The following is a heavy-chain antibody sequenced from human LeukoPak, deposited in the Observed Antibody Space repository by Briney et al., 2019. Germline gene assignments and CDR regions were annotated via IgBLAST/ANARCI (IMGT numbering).Heavy chain of an antibody. Sequence: SETLSLTCTVSGGSISSSSYYWGWIRQPPGKGLEWIGSIYYSGSTYYNPSIKSRVTISVDTSKNQFSLKLSSVTAADTAVYYCARVKGITMVRGVITWFDPWGQGTLVTVSS. CDR3: ARVKGITMVRGVITWFDP. CDR1: GGSISSSSYY. CDR2: IYYSGST. J-gene: IGHJ5*02. V-gene: IGHV4-39*07. D-gene: IGHD3-10*01.